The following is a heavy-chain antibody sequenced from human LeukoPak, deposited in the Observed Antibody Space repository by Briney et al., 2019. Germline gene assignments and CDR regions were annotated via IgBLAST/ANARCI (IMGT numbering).Heavy chain of an antibody. CDR2: IKLDGREK. CDR3: ASHAGRYFPH. V-gene: IGHV3-7*01. Sequence: GGSLRLSCAASGFTFSNYWMTWVRQAPGKGLEWVANIKLDGREKYSMDSVKGRFTISRDNAKSSLYLQINSLRVEDTAVYYCASHAGRYFPHWGQGTVVTVSS. D-gene: IGHD6-13*01. J-gene: IGHJ1*01. CDR1: GFTFSNYW.